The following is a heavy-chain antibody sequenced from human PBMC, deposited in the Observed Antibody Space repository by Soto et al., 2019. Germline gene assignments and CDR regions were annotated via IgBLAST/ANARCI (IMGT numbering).Heavy chain of an antibody. CDR2: VSPKSGGT. CDR3: AREISGGGTSNWFDP. D-gene: IGHD2-8*02. CDR1: GYNFSDYY. J-gene: IGHJ5*02. V-gene: IGHV1-2*02. Sequence: QVPLVQSAAEVKKPGASVKVSCKASGYNFSDYYIHWVRQAPGQGLEWLGWVSPKSGGTNYAQKFKGRVTMTRDTSSNTVYMDLSGLKSDDTALFYCAREISGGGTSNWFDPWGQGTLVTVSS.